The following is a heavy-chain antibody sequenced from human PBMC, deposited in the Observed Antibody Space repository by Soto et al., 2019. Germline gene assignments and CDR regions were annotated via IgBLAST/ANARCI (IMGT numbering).Heavy chain of an antibody. Sequence: SETLSLTCTVSGGSISSGGYYWSWIRQHPGKGLEWIGYIYYSGSTYYNPSLKSRVTISVDTSKNQFSRKLSSVTAADTAVYYCARGGFVVVVAARSGAFDIWGQGTMVTVSS. CDR3: ARGGFVVVVAARSGAFDI. D-gene: IGHD2-15*01. V-gene: IGHV4-31*03. J-gene: IGHJ3*02. CDR1: GGSISSGGYY. CDR2: IYYSGST.